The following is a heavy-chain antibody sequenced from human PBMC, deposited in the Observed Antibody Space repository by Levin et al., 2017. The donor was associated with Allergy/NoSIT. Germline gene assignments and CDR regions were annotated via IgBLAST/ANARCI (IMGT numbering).Heavy chain of an antibody. J-gene: IGHJ4*02. Sequence: GGSLRLSCAASGFTFSSYSMNWVRQAPGKGLEWVSSISSSSSYIYYADSVKGRFTISRDNAKNSLYLQMNSLRAEDTAVYYCARDLEYSGYDLGGGNTTDCWGQGTLVTVSS. CDR2: ISSSSSYI. CDR1: GFTFSSYS. CDR3: ARDLEYSGYDLGGGNTTDC. V-gene: IGHV3-21*01. D-gene: IGHD5-12*01.